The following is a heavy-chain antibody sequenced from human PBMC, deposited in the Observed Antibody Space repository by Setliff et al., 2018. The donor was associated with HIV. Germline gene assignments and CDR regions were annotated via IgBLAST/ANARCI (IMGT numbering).Heavy chain of an antibody. D-gene: IGHD3-10*01. CDR3: AQAQTSVSGSYYQYLQH. J-gene: IGHJ1*01. V-gene: IGHV3-74*01. CDR1: GFTFSSYW. Sequence: QPGGSLRLSCAASGFTFSSYWMHWVRQAPGKGLVWVFGMNTDGSSTRYADSVKGRFTISRDNSKNTLYLRMNSLRAEDTAVYYCAQAQTSVSGSYYQYLQHWGQGTLVTVS. CDR2: MNTDGSST.